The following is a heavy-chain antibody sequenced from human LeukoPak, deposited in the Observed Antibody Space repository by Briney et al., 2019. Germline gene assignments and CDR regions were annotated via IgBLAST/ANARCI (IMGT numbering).Heavy chain of an antibody. Sequence: TLSLTCTVSGGSISSYHWSWIRQPPGKALEWLALIYWDDDKRYSPSLKSRLTITKDTSKNQVVLTMTNVDPVDTATYYCAHRLGVAAAGTFDYWGQGTLVTVSS. D-gene: IGHD6-13*01. CDR2: IYWDDDK. CDR3: AHRLGVAAAGTFDY. CDR1: GGSISSYHW. J-gene: IGHJ4*02. V-gene: IGHV2-5*08.